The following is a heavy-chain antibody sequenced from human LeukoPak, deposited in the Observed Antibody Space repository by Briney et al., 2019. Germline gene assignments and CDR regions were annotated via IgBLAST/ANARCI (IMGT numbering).Heavy chain of an antibody. CDR3: ARDRKISSGYYPDAFDI. CDR1: GGSISSYY. J-gene: IGHJ3*02. D-gene: IGHD3-22*01. Sequence: SETLSLTCTVSGGSISSYYWSWIRQPPGKGLEWIGYIYYSGSTYYNPSLKSRVTISVDTSKNQFSLKLSSVTAADTAVYYCARDRKISSGYYPDAFDIWGQGTMVTVSS. CDR2: IYYSGST. V-gene: IGHV4-59*12.